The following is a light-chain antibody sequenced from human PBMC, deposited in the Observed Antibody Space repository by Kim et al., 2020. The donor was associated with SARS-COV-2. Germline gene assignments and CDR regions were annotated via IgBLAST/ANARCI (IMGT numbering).Light chain of an antibody. Sequence: TQLTQSPSSLSASVGDRVTIACRASQDINNQVVWYQQKPGKAPKVLIYYASTLQGGVPSRFSGSGSGTYFTLTISSLQPEDFATYYCQQVINYPITFGQGTRLEIK. J-gene: IGKJ5*01. CDR2: YAS. V-gene: IGKV1-9*01. CDR3: QQVINYPIT. CDR1: QDINNQ.